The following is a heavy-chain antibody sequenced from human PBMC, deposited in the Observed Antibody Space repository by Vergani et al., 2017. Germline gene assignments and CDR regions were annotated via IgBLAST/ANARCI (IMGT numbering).Heavy chain of an antibody. J-gene: IGHJ4*02. D-gene: IGHD3-3*01. CDR2: INSDGSST. CDR3: ASGGYYDFWSGYTAVDY. Sequence: EVQLVESGGVVVQPGGSLRLSCAASGFTFSSYWMHWVRQAPGKGLVWVSRINSDGSSTSYADSVKGRFTISRDNAKNTLYLQMNSLRAEDTAVYYCASGGYYDFWSGYTAVDYWGQGTLVTVSS. CDR1: GFTFSSYW. V-gene: IGHV3-74*02.